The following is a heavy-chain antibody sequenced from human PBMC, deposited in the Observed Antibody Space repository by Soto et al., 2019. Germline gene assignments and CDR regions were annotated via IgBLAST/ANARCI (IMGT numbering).Heavy chain of an antibody. CDR3: ASTPDYGDFHDY. CDR2: IYYSGST. Sequence: SETLSLTCTVSGGSISSGDYYWSWIRQPPGKGLEWIGYIYYSGSTYYNPSLKSRVTISVDTSKNQFSLKLSSVTAADTAVYYCASTPDYGDFHDYWGQGTLVTVSS. D-gene: IGHD4-17*01. V-gene: IGHV4-30-4*01. J-gene: IGHJ4*02. CDR1: GGSISSGDYY.